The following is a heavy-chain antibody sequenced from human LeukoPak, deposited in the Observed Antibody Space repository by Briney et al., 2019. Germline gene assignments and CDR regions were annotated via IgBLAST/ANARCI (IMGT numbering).Heavy chain of an antibody. CDR1: GYTFTDYY. Sequence: ASVKVSCKASGYTFTDYYMHWVRQAPGQGLEWMGWFNPNSGGTNYAQKFQGRVTMTGDTSMSTAYMELSRLKSDDTAVYYCARVNGDSSSWYRHYWGQGTLVTVSS. CDR2: FNPNSGGT. CDR3: ARVNGDSSSWYRHY. V-gene: IGHV1-2*02. D-gene: IGHD6-13*01. J-gene: IGHJ4*02.